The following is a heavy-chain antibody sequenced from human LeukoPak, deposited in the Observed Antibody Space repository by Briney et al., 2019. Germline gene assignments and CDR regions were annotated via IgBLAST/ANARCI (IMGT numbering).Heavy chain of an antibody. CDR3: ARQGGVRGYYGSGSYYYDH. J-gene: IGHJ4*02. CDR1: GGSISGFV. Sequence: SETLSLTCTVSGGSISGFVWTWIRQPPGKGLEWIGYMSYSGSTNYNPSLKSRVTISVDTSKNQFSLKLSSVTAADTAVYYCARQGGVRGYYGSGSYYYDHWGQGTLVTVSS. V-gene: IGHV4-59*01. CDR2: MSYSGST. D-gene: IGHD3-10*01.